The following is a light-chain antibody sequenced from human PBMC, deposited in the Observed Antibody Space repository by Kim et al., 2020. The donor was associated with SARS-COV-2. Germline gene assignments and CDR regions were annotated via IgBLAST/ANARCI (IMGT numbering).Light chain of an antibody. Sequence: SSELTQDPAVSVALGQTVRITCQGDSLRTNYANWYQQKPGQAPVLLIYGNNKRPSGIPDRFSASRSGNTASLTITGAQAEDEADYYCNSRDSSGNHPCVF. CDR3: NSRDSSGNHPCV. J-gene: IGLJ1*01. V-gene: IGLV3-19*01. CDR1: SLRTNY. CDR2: GNN.